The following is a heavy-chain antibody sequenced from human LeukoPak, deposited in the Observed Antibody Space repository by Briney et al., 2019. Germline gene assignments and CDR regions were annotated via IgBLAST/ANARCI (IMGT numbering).Heavy chain of an antibody. CDR2: INHSGST. Sequence: NTSETLSLTCAVYGGSFSGYYWSWIRQPPGKGLEWIGEINHSGSTNYNPSLKSRVTISVDTSKNQFSLKLSSVTAADTAVYYCARYTMIVVVPKGSFDYWGQGTLVTVSS. CDR3: ARYTMIVVVPKGSFDY. D-gene: IGHD3-22*01. V-gene: IGHV4-34*01. CDR1: GGSFSGYY. J-gene: IGHJ4*02.